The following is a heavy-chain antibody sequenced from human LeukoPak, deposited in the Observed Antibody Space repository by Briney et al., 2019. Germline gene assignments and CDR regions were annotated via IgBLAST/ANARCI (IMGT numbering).Heavy chain of an antibody. CDR1: GYIFTGYY. CDR2: INPNSGDT. D-gene: IGHD1-20*01. Sequence: GASVKVSCKASGYIFTGYYMHWVRQAPGQGLEWMGWINPNSGDTNYAQKFQGRVTMTTDTSISTAYMELSRLRSDDTAVYYCARGGNWKEKAFDIWGQGTMLTVSS. CDR3: ARGGNWKEKAFDI. V-gene: IGHV1-2*02. J-gene: IGHJ3*02.